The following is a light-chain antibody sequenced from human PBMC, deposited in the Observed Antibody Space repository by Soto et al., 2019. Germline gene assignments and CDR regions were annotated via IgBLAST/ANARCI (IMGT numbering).Light chain of an antibody. J-gene: IGKJ2*01. CDR3: QQSYSAPYT. Sequence: DIQITQSPSSLSASVGDRVTITCRASQSINSYLNWFQQKPGKAPNLLIYVSSKLQSGAPSRFSGSGSGTDFTLTISNLQPEDFATYICQQSYSAPYTFGQGTKLEIK. CDR1: QSINSY. V-gene: IGKV1-39*01. CDR2: VSS.